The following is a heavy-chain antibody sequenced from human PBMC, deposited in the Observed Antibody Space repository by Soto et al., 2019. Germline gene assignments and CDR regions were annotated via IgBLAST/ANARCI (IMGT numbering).Heavy chain of an antibody. CDR1: GGSRSSYY. J-gene: IGHJ5*02. Sequence: SETLSVTCTVSGGSRSSYYWSWIRQPPGKGLEGIGYIYYSGSTNYNPSLKSRVTISVDTSKNQFSLKLSSVTAADTAVYYCARTYYGSGSYYKNNWFDPWGQGTLVTVS. V-gene: IGHV4-59*01. CDR3: ARTYYGSGSYYKNNWFDP. D-gene: IGHD3-10*01. CDR2: IYYSGST.